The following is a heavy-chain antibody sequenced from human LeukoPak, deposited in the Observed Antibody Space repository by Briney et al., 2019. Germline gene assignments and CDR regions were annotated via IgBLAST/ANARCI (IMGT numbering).Heavy chain of an antibody. J-gene: IGHJ4*02. CDR1: GFTFRTYG. V-gene: IGHV3-33*06. CDR2: IWSDENNK. CDR3: AKDGHTSGYYYFDY. Sequence: PGRSLRLSCAASGFTFRTYGIHWVSQPPGKGLGWEASIWSDENNKQYADSVKGPFNIARDNSKNTVFLQMNSLRDEDTAVYYCAKDGHTSGYYYFDYWGQGTLVTVSS. D-gene: IGHD3-9*01.